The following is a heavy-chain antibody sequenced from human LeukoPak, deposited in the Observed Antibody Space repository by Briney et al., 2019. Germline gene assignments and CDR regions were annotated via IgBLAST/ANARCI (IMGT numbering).Heavy chain of an antibody. CDR2: IYNSGST. CDR3: ARGGARRNWFDP. J-gene: IGHJ5*02. V-gene: IGHV4-39*07. CDR1: GGSITSSTYY. Sequence: SETLSLTCTVSGGSITSSTYYWGWIRQPPGKGLEWIGSIYNSGSTYYTPSLKSRVTISVDTSKNQFSLKLSSVTVADTAVYYCARGGARRNWFDPWGQGTLVTVSS. D-gene: IGHD1-14*01.